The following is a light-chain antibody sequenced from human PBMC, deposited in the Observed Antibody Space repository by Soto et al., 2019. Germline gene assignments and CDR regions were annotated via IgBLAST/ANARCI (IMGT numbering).Light chain of an antibody. J-gene: IGLJ3*02. Sequence: QSVLTQPPSASGTPGQRVTMSCSGSTSNTGSNFVYWYRHLPGTAPKLVMYRNNHRPSGVPDRFSGSKSGPSASLAISGLRSEDEADYYCAVWDGSLSGWVFGGGTKLTVL. CDR1: TSNTGSNF. V-gene: IGLV1-47*01. CDR3: AVWDGSLSGWV. CDR2: RNN.